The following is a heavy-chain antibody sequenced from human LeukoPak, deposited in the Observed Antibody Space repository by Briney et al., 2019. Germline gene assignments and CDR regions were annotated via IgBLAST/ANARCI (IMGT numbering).Heavy chain of an antibody. J-gene: IGHJ3*02. V-gene: IGHV4-39*01. Sequence: SETLSLTCTVSGGSISSSNYYWGWIRQPPGKGLEWIGNMYYSGSTYYNPSLKSRVTMSVDTSKNQFSLKLSSVTAADTAVYYCARCWSRDTAMGLDAFDIWGQGTMVTVSS. CDR3: ARCWSRDTAMGLDAFDI. CDR1: GGSISSSNYY. D-gene: IGHD5-18*01. CDR2: MYYSGST.